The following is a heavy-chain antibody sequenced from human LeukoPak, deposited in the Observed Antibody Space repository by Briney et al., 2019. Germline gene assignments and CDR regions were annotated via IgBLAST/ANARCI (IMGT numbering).Heavy chain of an antibody. CDR1: GGTFSSYA. Sequence: SVKVSCKASGGTFSSYAISWVRQAPGQGLEWIGGIIPIFGTANYAQKFQGRVTFTADESTSTAYMELSSLRSEDTAVYYCAREADYDFWSGISRALDYWGQGTLVTVSS. CDR3: AREADYDFWSGISRALDY. V-gene: IGHV1-69*13. CDR2: IIPIFGTA. J-gene: IGHJ4*02. D-gene: IGHD3-3*01.